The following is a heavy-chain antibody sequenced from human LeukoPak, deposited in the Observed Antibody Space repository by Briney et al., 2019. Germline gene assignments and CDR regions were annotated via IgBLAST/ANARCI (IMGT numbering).Heavy chain of an antibody. J-gene: IGHJ4*02. CDR2: ISGYNGNT. CDR3: ARGNYCSGGSCYDGAFDY. V-gene: IGHV1-18*01. Sequence: ASVKVSCKASGNTFTNNGISWVRQAPGQGLEWMGWISGYNGNTNYAQKFQGRVTMTTDTSTSTAYMELRSLRSDDTAVYYCARGNYCSGGSCYDGAFDYWGQGTLVTVSS. CDR1: GNTFTNNG. D-gene: IGHD2-15*01.